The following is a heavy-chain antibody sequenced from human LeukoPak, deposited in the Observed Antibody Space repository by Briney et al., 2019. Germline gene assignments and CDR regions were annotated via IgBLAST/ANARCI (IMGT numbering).Heavy chain of an antibody. CDR3: ARDQYDTWSRRGNFDS. J-gene: IGHJ4*02. D-gene: IGHD3-3*01. Sequence: GGSLRLSCAASGFTFSNYVMSWVRQAPGKGLEWVANIKLDGSEKNYVDSVKGRFTISRDNTKNSLYLQMNSLRVEDTAVFYCARDQYDTWSRRGNFDSWGQGTLVIVSS. V-gene: IGHV3-7*03. CDR2: IKLDGSEK. CDR1: GFTFSNYV.